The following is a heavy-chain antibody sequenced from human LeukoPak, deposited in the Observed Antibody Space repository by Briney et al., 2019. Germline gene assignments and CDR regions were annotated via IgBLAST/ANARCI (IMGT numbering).Heavy chain of an antibody. CDR2: ISGSGGST. V-gene: IGHV3-23*01. Sequence: QTGGSLRLSCATSGFTFSSYAMSWVRQAPGKGLEWVSAISGSGGSTYYADSVKGRFTISRDNSKNTLYLQMNSLRDEDTAVYYCVREVGGSGSYWGQGTLVTVSS. CDR3: VREVGGSGSY. D-gene: IGHD3-10*01. J-gene: IGHJ4*02. CDR1: GFTFSSYA.